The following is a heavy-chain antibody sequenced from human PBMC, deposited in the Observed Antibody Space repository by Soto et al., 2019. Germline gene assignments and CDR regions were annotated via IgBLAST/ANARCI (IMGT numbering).Heavy chain of an antibody. CDR1: GGSISSGGYY. J-gene: IGHJ3*02. CDR3: ARVDTAMEYDAFGI. V-gene: IGHV4-31*03. D-gene: IGHD5-18*01. Sequence: SETLSLTCTVSGGSISSGGYYWSWIRQHPGKGLEWIGYIYYSGSTYYNPSLKSRVTISVDTSKNQFSLKLSSVTAADTAVYYCARVDTAMEYDAFGIWGQGTMVTVSS. CDR2: IYYSGST.